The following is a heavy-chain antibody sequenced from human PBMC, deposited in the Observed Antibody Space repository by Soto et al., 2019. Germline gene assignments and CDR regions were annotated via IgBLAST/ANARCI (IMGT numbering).Heavy chain of an antibody. V-gene: IGHV4-30-4*01. Sequence: QVQLQESGPGLVKPSQTLSLTCTVSGGSISSGDYYWSWIRQPPGKGLEWIGYIYYSGRTYYNPSRTSRVTISVDTSKNQFSLKLSSVTAAATAVYSCASRTSYDGSGSYYNGKTADYWGQGTPVTVSS. CDR2: IYYSGRT. D-gene: IGHD3-10*01. CDR3: ASRTSYDGSGSYYNGKTADY. CDR1: GGSISSGDYY. J-gene: IGHJ4*02.